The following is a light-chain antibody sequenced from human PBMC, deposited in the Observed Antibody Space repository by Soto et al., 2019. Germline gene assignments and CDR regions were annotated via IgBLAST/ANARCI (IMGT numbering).Light chain of an antibody. J-gene: IGKJ5*01. V-gene: IGKV3-11*01. CDR3: QQHNTWPIT. CDR1: QSVSSY. Sequence: EIVLSQSPGTLSMYPGERATLSCRASQSVSSYLAWYQQKPGQAPRLLIYDASNRATGIPARFSGSGSGTDFTLTISSLEPEDFAVYSCQQHNTWPITFGQGTRPEV. CDR2: DAS.